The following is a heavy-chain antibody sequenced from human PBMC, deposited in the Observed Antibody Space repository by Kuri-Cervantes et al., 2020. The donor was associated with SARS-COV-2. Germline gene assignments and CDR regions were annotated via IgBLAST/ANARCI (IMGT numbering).Heavy chain of an antibody. CDR3: AKDLGAAAGTSSAFDY. J-gene: IGHJ4*02. CDR2: IKEDGSEK. V-gene: IGHV3-7*03. D-gene: IGHD6-13*01. CDR1: GFTFSSHC. Sequence: GGSLRLSCTASGFTFSSHCMSWVRQAPGKGLEWVANIKEDGSEKHYVDSVKGRFTISRDNAKNSLYLQMNSLRAEDTALYYCAKDLGAAAGTSSAFDYWGQGTLVTVSS.